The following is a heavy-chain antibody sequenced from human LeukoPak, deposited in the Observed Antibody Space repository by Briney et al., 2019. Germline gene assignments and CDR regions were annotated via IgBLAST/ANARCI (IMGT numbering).Heavy chain of an antibody. J-gene: IGHJ5*02. V-gene: IGHV7-4-1*02. CDR1: GGTFSSYA. CDR2: INTNTGNP. CDR3: ARDGYSSSWYLARRWFDP. D-gene: IGHD6-13*01. Sequence: ASVKVSCKASGGTFSSYAMNWVRQAPGQGLEWMGWINTNTGNPTYAQGFTGRFVFSLDTSVSTAYLQISSLKAEDTAVYYCARDGYSSSWYLARRWFDPWGQGTLVTVSS.